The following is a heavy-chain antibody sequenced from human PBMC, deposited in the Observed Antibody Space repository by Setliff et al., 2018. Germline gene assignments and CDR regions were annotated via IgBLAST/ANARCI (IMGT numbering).Heavy chain of an antibody. D-gene: IGHD5-18*01. Sequence: ASVKVSCKASGYTFTSYDTNWVRQATGQGLEWMGWMNPNSGNTGYAQKFQGRVTMTRNTSISTAYMELSSLRSEDTAVYYCARGGDTAMVNPDYYYYYYMDVW. CDR3: ARGGDTAMVNPDYYYYYYMDV. J-gene: IGHJ6*03. V-gene: IGHV1-8*02. CDR1: GYTFTSYD. CDR2: MNPNSGNT.